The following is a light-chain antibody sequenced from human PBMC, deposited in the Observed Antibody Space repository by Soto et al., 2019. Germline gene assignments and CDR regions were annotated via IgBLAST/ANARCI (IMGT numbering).Light chain of an antibody. CDR1: QGISGW. V-gene: IGKV1D-16*01. Sequence: QMTQSPSSLSASVGDRVSITCRASQGISGWVAWYQQKPGKGPKSLIFAASSLQSGVSSRFSASGSGTDFTLTINSLQPEDSATYYCQQYHTYPLSFGGGTKVEIK. CDR3: QQYHTYPLS. J-gene: IGKJ4*01. CDR2: AAS.